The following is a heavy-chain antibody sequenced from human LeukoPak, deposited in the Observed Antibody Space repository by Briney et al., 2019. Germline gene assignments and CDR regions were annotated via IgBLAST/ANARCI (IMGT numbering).Heavy chain of an antibody. Sequence: SETLSLTCTVSGGSISSYYWSWIRQPAGKGLEWIGRIYTSGSTNYNPSLKSRVTMSVDTSKNQFSLKLSSVTAADTAVYYCARDHSGWQQLVPVPAGNAFDIWGQGTMVTVSS. D-gene: IGHD6-13*01. CDR1: GGSISSYY. CDR2: IYTSGST. V-gene: IGHV4-4*07. J-gene: IGHJ3*02. CDR3: ARDHSGWQQLVPVPAGNAFDI.